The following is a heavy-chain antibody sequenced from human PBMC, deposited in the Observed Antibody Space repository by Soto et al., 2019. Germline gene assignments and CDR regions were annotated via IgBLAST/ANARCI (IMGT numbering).Heavy chain of an antibody. CDR2: ITNDGSNK. CDR3: AKLGTVAVAVHFDY. V-gene: IGHV3-30*18. J-gene: IGHJ4*02. D-gene: IGHD6-19*01. CDR1: GFTFSSYG. Sequence: GGSLRLSCAASGFTFSSYGMHWVRQAPGKGLEWVAVITNDGSNKYYADSVKGRFTISRDNSKNTLYLQMNSLRAEDTAVYYCAKLGTVAVAVHFDYWGQGTLVTVSS.